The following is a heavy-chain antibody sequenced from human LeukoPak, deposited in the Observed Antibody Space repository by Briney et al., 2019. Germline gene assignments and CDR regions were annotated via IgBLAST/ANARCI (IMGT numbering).Heavy chain of an antibody. V-gene: IGHV3-30-3*01. CDR2: ISFDGSNK. CDR1: GFSFANYA. J-gene: IGHJ4*02. Sequence: GGSLRLSCAASGFSFANYAMHWARQAPGKGLEWVAVISFDGSNKYYPDSVKGRFTISRDNSKNTLYLQMSSLRAEDTAMYYCARVPDYWAQGTLVTVSS. CDR3: ARVPDY.